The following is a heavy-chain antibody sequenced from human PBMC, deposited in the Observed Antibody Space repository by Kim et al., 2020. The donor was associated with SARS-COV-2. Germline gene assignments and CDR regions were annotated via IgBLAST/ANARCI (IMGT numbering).Heavy chain of an antibody. CDR1: GFTFSSYW. V-gene: IGHV3-7*01. CDR3: ARDRERRGKTKYYYYGMDV. CDR2: IKQDGSEK. Sequence: GGSLRLSCAASGFTFSSYWMSWVRQAPGKGLEWVANIKQDGSEKYYVDSVKGRFTISRDNAKNSLYLQMNSLRAEDTAVYYCARDRERRGKTKYYYYGMDVWGQGTTVTVSS. J-gene: IGHJ6*02. D-gene: IGHD3-10*01.